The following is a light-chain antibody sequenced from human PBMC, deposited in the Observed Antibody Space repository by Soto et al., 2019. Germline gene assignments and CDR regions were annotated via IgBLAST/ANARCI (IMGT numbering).Light chain of an antibody. CDR3: QQYDQN. CDR2: DAS. V-gene: IGKV1-33*01. J-gene: IGKJ3*01. Sequence: DIPMTQSPSSLSASVGDRVTITCQASQDISNYLNWYQQKPGKAPKLLIYDASNLETGVPSRFSGSGSGTDFTFTISSLQPEDIATYYCQQYDQNFGPGTKVDIK. CDR1: QDISNY.